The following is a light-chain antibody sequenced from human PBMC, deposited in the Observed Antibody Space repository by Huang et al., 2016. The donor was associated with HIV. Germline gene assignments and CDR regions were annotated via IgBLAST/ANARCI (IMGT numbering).Light chain of an antibody. CDR1: QSVLYSSNNKNY. V-gene: IGKV4-1*01. CDR2: WAS. J-gene: IGKJ2*01. CDR3: QQYYSTPRT. Sequence: DIVMTQSPGSLAVSLGERATINCKSSQSVLYSSNNKNYLAWYQQKPGQPPKLLIYWASTRESGVPDRFSGSGSGTDFTLTISSLQAEDVAVYYCQQYYSTPRTFGQGTKLEIK.